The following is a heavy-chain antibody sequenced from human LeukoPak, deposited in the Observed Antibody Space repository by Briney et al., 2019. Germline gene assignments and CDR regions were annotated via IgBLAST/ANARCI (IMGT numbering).Heavy chain of an antibody. CDR1: GGSISSYY. V-gene: IGHV4-4*07. J-gene: IGHJ4*02. CDR3: ARDRGTWNDDGFDY. D-gene: IGHD1-1*01. Sequence: SETLSLTCTVSGGSISSYYWSWIRQPAGKGLEWIGRIYISGSTNYNPSHKSRVTMSVDTSKNQFSLKLSSVTAADTAVYYCARDRGTWNDDGFDYWGQGTLVTVSS. CDR2: IYISGST.